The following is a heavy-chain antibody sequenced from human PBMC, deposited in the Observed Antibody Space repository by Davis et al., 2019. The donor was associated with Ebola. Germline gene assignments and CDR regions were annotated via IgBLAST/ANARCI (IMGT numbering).Heavy chain of an antibody. CDR3: ARSSMVYASVNYYYYGMDV. V-gene: IGHV3-21*01. D-gene: IGHD2-8*01. J-gene: IGHJ6*02. CDR2: ISSSSSYI. CDR1: GFTFSSYS. Sequence: GESLKISCAASGFTFSSYSMNWVRQAPGKGLEWVSSISSSSSYIYYADSVKGRFTISRDNAKNSLYLQMNSLRDEDTAVYYCARSSMVYASVNYYYYGMDVWGQGTTVTVSS.